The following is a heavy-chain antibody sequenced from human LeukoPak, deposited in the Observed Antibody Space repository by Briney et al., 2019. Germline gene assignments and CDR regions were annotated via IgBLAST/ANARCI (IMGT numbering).Heavy chain of an antibody. CDR1: GVSFSGYF. V-gene: IGHV4-34*01. J-gene: IGHJ4*02. CDR2: INHSGDT. CDR3: ARVRVGASP. D-gene: IGHD4-17*01. Sequence: SETLSLTCAVSGVSFSGYFWSWIRQPPGKGLEWIGEINHSGDTNYNSSLKSRLTISVDTSKTQFSLKLNSVTAADTAVYYCARVRVGASPWAQGTLVTVSS.